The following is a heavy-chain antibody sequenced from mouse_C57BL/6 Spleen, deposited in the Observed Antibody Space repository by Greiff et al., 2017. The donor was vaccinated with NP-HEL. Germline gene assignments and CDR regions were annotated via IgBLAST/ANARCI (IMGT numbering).Heavy chain of an antibody. CDR3: ARRKDSSGYNYAMDY. Sequence: QVQLQQPGAELVMPGASVKLSCKASGYTFTSYWMHWVKQRPGQGLEWIGEIDPSDSYTNYNQKFKGKSTLTVDKSSSTAYMPLSSLTSEDSAVYYCARRKDSSGYNYAMDYWGQGTSVTVSS. CDR1: GYTFTSYW. J-gene: IGHJ4*01. CDR2: IDPSDSYT. V-gene: IGHV1-69*01. D-gene: IGHD3-2*02.